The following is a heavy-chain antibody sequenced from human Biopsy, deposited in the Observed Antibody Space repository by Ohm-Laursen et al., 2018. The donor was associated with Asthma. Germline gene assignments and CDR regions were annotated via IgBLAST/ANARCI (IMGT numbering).Heavy chain of an antibody. D-gene: IGHD2-21*02. J-gene: IGHJ4*02. CDR3: ARGWNCGGDCYSLDY. CDR1: GDSIDSGDYS. CDR2: IYRNGDT. V-gene: IGHV4-30-2*06. Sequence: TLSLTCCVSGDSIDSGDYSWTWIRQSPEVGLEWIGYIYRNGDTYYNPTLKNRVTISIDRSKNQFSLRLRSVTAADTAVYYCARGWNCGGDCYSLDYWGQGTLVTVSS.